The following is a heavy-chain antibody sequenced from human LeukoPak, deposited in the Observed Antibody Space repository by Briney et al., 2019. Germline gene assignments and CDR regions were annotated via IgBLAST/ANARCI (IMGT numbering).Heavy chain of an antibody. J-gene: IGHJ4*02. CDR3: ARGYYGSGSYRD. V-gene: IGHV4-34*01. D-gene: IGHD3-10*01. Sequence: SETLSLTCAVYGGSFSGYYWSWIRQPPGKGLEWIREINHSGSTNYDPSLKSRVTISVDTSKNQFSLKLSSVTAADTAVYYCARGYYGSGSYRDWGQGTLVTVPS. CDR2: INHSGST. CDR1: GGSFSGYY.